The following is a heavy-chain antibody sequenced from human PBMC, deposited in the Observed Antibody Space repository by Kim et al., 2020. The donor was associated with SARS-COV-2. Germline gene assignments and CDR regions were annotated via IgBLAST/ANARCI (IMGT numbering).Heavy chain of an antibody. D-gene: IGHD1-26*01. V-gene: IGHV4-34*10. CDR2: INHRGSA. CDR3: ARPYSGIDYSWYLDL. Sequence: SETLSLTCAVTGGSFSAYYWSWIRQTPGERLEWIGEINHRGSANYNPSLRSRLRVSVDTSKSQFSLTLNSVTAADTAIYFCARPYSGIDYSWYLDLWGPGTQVTVSS. J-gene: IGHJ2*01. CDR1: GGSFSAYY.